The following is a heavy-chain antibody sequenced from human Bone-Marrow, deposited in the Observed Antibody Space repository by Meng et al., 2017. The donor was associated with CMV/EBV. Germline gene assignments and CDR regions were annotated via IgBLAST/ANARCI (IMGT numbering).Heavy chain of an antibody. J-gene: IGHJ4*02. CDR1: GGSISSTTDY. CDR3: ARGGFWSGYYPPSY. D-gene: IGHD3-3*01. Sequence: SETLSLTCTVSGGSISSTTDYWGWIRQPPGTGLEWIGEINHSGSTNYNPSLKSRVTISVDTSKNQFSLKLSSVTAADTAVYYCARGGFWSGYYPPSYWGQGTLVTVSS. V-gene: IGHV4-39*07. CDR2: INHSGST.